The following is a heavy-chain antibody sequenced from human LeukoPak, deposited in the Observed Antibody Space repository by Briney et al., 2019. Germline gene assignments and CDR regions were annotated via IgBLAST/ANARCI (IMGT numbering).Heavy chain of an antibody. CDR2: IYYTGST. Sequence: PSETLSLTCTVSGASISGSGYYLGWIRQPPGKGLEWIGNIYYTGSTYYNASLQSRVTISIDTSKNQFSLRLNSVTAADTAMYYCVKSGGYGLIDYWGQGTLVTVSS. J-gene: IGHJ4*02. CDR1: GASISGSGYY. CDR3: VKSGGYGLIDY. V-gene: IGHV4-39*01. D-gene: IGHD1-26*01.